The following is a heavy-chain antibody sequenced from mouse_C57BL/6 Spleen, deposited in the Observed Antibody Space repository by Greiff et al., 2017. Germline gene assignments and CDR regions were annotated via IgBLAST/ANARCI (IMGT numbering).Heavy chain of an antibody. CDR1: GYAFSSSW. Sequence: QVQLQQSGPELVKPGASVKISCKASGYAFSSSWMNWVKQRPGKGLEWIGRIYPGDGDTNYNGKFKGKATLTADKSSSTAYMQLGSLTSEDSAVYFCARLITTLVATDYAMDYWGQGTSVTVSS. J-gene: IGHJ4*01. CDR3: ARLITTLVATDYAMDY. V-gene: IGHV1-82*01. D-gene: IGHD1-1*01. CDR2: IYPGDGDT.